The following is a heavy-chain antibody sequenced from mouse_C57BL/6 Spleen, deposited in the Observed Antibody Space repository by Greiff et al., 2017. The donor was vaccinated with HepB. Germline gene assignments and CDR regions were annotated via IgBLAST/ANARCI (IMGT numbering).Heavy chain of an antibody. Sequence: QVQLQQPGAELVKPGASVKMSCKASGYTFTSYWITWVKQRPGQGLEWIGDIYPGSGSTNYNEKFKSKATLTVDTSSSTAYMQLSSLTSEDSAVYYCARSVVAKDYAMDYWGQGTSVTVSS. J-gene: IGHJ4*01. CDR2: IYPGSGST. CDR3: ARSVVAKDYAMDY. V-gene: IGHV1-55*01. CDR1: GYTFTSYW. D-gene: IGHD1-1*01.